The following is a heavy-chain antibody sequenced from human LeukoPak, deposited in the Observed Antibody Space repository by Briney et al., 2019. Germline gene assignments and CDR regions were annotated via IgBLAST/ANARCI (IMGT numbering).Heavy chain of an antibody. J-gene: IGHJ4*02. Sequence: RGSLRLSCAASGFTFSSHSMNWVRQAPGKGLEWVSYISSSSSTIYYADSVKGRFTISRDNAKNSLYLQMNSLRAEDTAVYYCARGAYYYEDWGQGTLVTVSS. CDR1: GFTFSSHS. D-gene: IGHD3-22*01. V-gene: IGHV3-48*01. CDR2: ISSSSSTI. CDR3: ARGAYYYED.